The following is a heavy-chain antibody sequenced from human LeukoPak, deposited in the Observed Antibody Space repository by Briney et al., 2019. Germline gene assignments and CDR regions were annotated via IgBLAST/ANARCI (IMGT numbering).Heavy chain of an antibody. CDR2: INHSGST. CDR3: ARGGRSIRIDSEAPFDY. J-gene: IGHJ4*02. D-gene: IGHD3-10*01. CDR1: GGSFSGYY. Sequence: PSETLSLTCAVYGGSFSGYYWSWIRQPPGKGLEWIGEINHSGSTNYNSSLKSRVTISVDTSKNQFSLKLSSVTAADTAVYYCARGGRSIRIDSEAPFDYWGQGTLVTVSS. V-gene: IGHV4-34*01.